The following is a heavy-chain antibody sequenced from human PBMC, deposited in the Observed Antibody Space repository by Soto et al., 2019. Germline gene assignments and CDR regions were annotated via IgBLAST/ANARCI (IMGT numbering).Heavy chain of an antibody. J-gene: IGHJ4*02. CDR1: GFTFSDYY. CDR2: ISSTGSYT. V-gene: IGHV3-11*05. D-gene: IGHD6-19*01. Sequence: QVPLVESGGGLVKPGGSLRLSCAASGFTFSDYYMSWIRQAPGKGLEWVSYISSTGSYTNYADSVRGRFTISRDNAKDSLYLQMHGLTAEDTALYYCARDSTGWRAVYDSWGQGILVTVSS. CDR3: ARDSTGWRAVYDS.